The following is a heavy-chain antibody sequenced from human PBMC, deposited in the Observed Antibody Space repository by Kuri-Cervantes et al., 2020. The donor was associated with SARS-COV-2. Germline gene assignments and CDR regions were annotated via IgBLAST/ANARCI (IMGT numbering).Heavy chain of an antibody. Sequence: AGSLRLSCAASGFTFSSYAMHWVRQAPGKGMEWVAVISYDGSNKYYADSVKGRFTISRDNSKNTLYLQMDSLRAEDTAVYYCARDLSTGSDAFDIWGQGTMVTVSS. CDR3: ARDLSTGSDAFDI. J-gene: IGHJ3*02. CDR2: ISYDGSNK. D-gene: IGHD1-14*01. CDR1: GFTFSSYA. V-gene: IGHV3-30-3*01.